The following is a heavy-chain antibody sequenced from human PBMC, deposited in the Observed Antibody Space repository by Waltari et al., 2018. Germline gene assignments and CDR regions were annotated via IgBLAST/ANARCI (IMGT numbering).Heavy chain of an antibody. V-gene: IGHV3-74*01. D-gene: IGHD4-17*01. CDR1: GFTLSIYW. J-gene: IGHJ2*01. CDR3: ARGARRTTVTTGWWYFDL. Sequence: EVQLVESGGGLVQPGGSVRFSCEASGFTLSIYWLHWVRQAPGKGRVWVSRSNSDGSSTSYADSVKGRFTISKDNAKNTVYLQMNSLRAEDTAIYYCARGARRTTVTTGWWYFDLWGRGTLVTVSS. CDR2: SNSDGSST.